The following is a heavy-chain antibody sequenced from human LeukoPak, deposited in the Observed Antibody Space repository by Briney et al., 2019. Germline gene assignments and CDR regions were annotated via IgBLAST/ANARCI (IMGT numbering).Heavy chain of an antibody. D-gene: IGHD6-13*01. CDR1: GAMFTQTG. CDR2: ISGSGGST. Sequence: GALKTFRGGSGAMFTQTGFSWVRQAPGKGVEWVSAISGSGGSTYYADSVKGRFTISRDNSKNTLYLQMNSLRAEDTAVYYCAKVMSSSRDYWGQGTLVTVSS. V-gene: IGHV3-23*01. J-gene: IGHJ4*02. CDR3: AKVMSSSRDY.